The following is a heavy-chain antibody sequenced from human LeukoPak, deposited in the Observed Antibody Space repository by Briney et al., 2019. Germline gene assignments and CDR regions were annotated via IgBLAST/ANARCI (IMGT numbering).Heavy chain of an antibody. V-gene: IGHV3-21*01. D-gene: IGHD2-2*01. CDR2: ISSSSSYI. CDR1: GFTFSSYS. Sequence: PGGSLRLSCAASGFTFSSYSMNWVRQAPGKGLEWVSFISSSSSYIYYADSVKGRFTISRDNAKNSLYLQMNSLRAEDTAVYYCARVRSGYCSSTSCHAFDIWGQGTMVTVSS. CDR3: ARVRSGYCSSTSCHAFDI. J-gene: IGHJ3*02.